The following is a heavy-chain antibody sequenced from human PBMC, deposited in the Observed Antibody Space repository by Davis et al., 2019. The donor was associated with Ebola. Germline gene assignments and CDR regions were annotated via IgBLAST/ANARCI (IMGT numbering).Heavy chain of an antibody. J-gene: IGHJ5*02. V-gene: IGHV4-34*01. CDR2: INHSGST. CDR3: ARDCGGDCYYNWFDP. Sequence: ESLKISCAASGFTFSNAWMSWVRQAPGKGLEWIGEINHSGSTNYNPSLKSRVTISVDTSKNQISLKLSSVTAADTAVYYCARDCGGDCYYNWFDPWGQGTLVTVSS. CDR1: GFTFSNAW. D-gene: IGHD2-21*02.